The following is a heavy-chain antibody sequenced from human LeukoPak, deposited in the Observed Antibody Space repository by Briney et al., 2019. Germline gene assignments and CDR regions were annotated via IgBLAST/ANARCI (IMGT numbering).Heavy chain of an antibody. CDR2: MNPNSGNT. D-gene: IGHD3-10*01. J-gene: IGHJ4*02. CDR3: AIGHYGSGSYARY. V-gene: IGHV1-8*01. CDR1: GYTFTSYD. Sequence: ASVKVSCKASGYTFTSYDINWVRQATGQGLEWMGWMNPNSGNTGYAQKFQGRVTMTRNTSISTAYMELGSLKSEDTAVYYCAIGHYGSGSYARYWGQGTLVTVSS.